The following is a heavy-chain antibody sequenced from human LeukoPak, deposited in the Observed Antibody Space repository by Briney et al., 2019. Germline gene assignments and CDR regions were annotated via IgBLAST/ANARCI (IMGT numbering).Heavy chain of an antibody. Sequence: SETLPLTCTVSGGSISSYYWSWIRQPPGKGLEWIGYIYYSGSTNYNPSLKSRVTTSVDTSKNQFSLKLSSVTAADTAVYYCARGRSSWEDDAFDIWGQGTMVTVSS. D-gene: IGHD6-13*01. V-gene: IGHV4-59*01. J-gene: IGHJ3*02. CDR3: ARGRSSWEDDAFDI. CDR2: IYYSGST. CDR1: GGSISSYY.